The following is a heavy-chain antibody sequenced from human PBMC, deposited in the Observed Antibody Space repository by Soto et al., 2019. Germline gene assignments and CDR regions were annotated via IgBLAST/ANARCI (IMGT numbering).Heavy chain of an antibody. CDR2: ISSSSSYI. CDR3: ARGEFEDIVVVPAADDAFNI. D-gene: IGHD2-2*01. Sequence: GGSLRLSCAASGFTFSSYSMNWVRQAPGKGLEWVSSISSSSSYIYYADSVKGRFTISRDNAKNSLYLQMNSLRAEDTAVYYCARGEFEDIVVVPAADDAFNIWGQGTVVTVSS. V-gene: IGHV3-21*01. J-gene: IGHJ3*02. CDR1: GFTFSSYS.